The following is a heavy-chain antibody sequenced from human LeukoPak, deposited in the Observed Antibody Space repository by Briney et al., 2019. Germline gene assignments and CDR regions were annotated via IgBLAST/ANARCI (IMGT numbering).Heavy chain of an antibody. Sequence: GGSLRLSCAASGFTVSSNYMSWVRQAPGKGLEWVSVIYSGGSTYYADSVKGRFTISRDNSKNTLYLQMNSLGAEDTAVYYCASSLSAVTWGWSAFDIWGQGTMVTVSS. D-gene: IGHD4-17*01. CDR2: IYSGGST. J-gene: IGHJ3*02. CDR1: GFTVSSNY. CDR3: ASSLSAVTWGWSAFDI. V-gene: IGHV3-53*01.